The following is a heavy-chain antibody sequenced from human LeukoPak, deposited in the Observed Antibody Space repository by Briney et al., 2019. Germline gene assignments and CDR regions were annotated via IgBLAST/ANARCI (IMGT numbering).Heavy chain of an antibody. D-gene: IGHD2-2*01. J-gene: IGHJ3*02. Sequence: ASVKVSCKASGYTFTRHYMNWVRQAPGQGLEWMGKINPSSGGTGYAQKFQGRVTMTRDTSTSTVYMELTSLRSEDTAVYYCARETYCSSTSCFSPGAFDIWGQGTMVTVSS. V-gene: IGHV1-46*01. CDR3: ARETYCSSTSCFSPGAFDI. CDR2: INPSSGGT. CDR1: GYTFTRHY.